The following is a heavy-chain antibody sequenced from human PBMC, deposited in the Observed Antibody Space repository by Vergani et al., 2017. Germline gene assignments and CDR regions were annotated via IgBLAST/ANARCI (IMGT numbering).Heavy chain of an antibody. V-gene: IGHV3-30*14. CDR1: GFTFSSYA. J-gene: IGHJ6*03. CDR2: ISYDGSNK. Sequence: QVQLVESGGGVVQPGRSLRLSCAASGFTFSSYAMHWVRQAPGKGLEGVAVISYDGSNKYYANSVKGRFTFARANSKNTLYLLMNSLRAEDQAVYYCAREEYYYMDVWGKGTTVTVSS. CDR3: AREEYYYMDV.